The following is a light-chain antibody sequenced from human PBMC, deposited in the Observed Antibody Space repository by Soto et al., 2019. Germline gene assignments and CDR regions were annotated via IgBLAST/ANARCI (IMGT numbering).Light chain of an antibody. CDR3: QQYDSDSIT. CDR1: QSIKSW. Sequence: DIQMTQSPSTLSASVGDRVTITCRASQSIKSWLAWYQQKPGKAPSLLIYDASSLKSGVPSRFSGSGSGTDFTLTISSLQPDDFATYYCQQYDSDSITFGQGTRLEIK. V-gene: IGKV1-5*01. CDR2: DAS. J-gene: IGKJ5*01.